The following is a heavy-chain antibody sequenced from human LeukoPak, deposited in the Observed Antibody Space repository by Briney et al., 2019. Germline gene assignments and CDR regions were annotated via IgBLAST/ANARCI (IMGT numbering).Heavy chain of an antibody. V-gene: IGHV4-34*01. CDR3: ARGPTNYVWGSYRYGVRYYFDY. CDR1: GGSFSGYY. D-gene: IGHD3-16*02. J-gene: IGHJ4*02. Sequence: SETLSLTCAVYGGSFSGYYWSWIRQPPGKGLEWIGEINHSGSTNYNPPLKSRVTISVDTSKNQFSLKLSSVTAADTAVYYCARGPTNYVWGSYRYGVRYYFDYWGQGTLVTVSS. CDR2: INHSGST.